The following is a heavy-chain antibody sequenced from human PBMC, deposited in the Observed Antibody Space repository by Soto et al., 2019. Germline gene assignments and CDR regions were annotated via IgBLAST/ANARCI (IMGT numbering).Heavy chain of an antibody. CDR3: ARQNGGYDLYYYYGMDV. CDR1: GYSFTSYW. V-gene: IGHV5-51*01. CDR2: IYPGDSDT. Sequence: ESLKISCKGSGYSFTSYWIGWVRQMPGKGLEWMGIIYPGDSDTRYSPSFQGQVTISADKSISTAYLQWSSLKASDTAMYYCARQNGGYDLYYYYGMDVWGQGTTVTVSS. J-gene: IGHJ6*02. D-gene: IGHD5-12*01.